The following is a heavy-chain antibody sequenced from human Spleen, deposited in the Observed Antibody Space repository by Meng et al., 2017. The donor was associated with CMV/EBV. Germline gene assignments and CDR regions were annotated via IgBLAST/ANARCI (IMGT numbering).Heavy chain of an antibody. CDR2: ISGSSTYI. V-gene: IGHV3-21*04. Sequence: GESLKISCAASGFTFIAYSMNWVRQAPGKGLEWLSSISGSSTYIYYADSMRGRFTISRDNAKSSLYLQMNSLRAEDTALFYCAKDLNYGGISGLDYWGQGTPVTVSS. D-gene: IGHD2-21*01. CDR1: GFTFIAYS. CDR3: AKDLNYGGISGLDY. J-gene: IGHJ4*02.